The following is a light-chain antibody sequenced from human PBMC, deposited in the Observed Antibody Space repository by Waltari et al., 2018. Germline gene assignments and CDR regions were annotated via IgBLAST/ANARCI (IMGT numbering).Light chain of an antibody. CDR3: SSQTLDGLIL. CDR2: DVT. Sequence: QSALTQPASVSGSPGQSITISCSGIGSAAGASESVPWHQHHPDKAPQLIIYDVTNRPSGVSDRFSASESANTASLTISRLQPEDEGDYFCSSQTLDGLILFGGGTRLTVL. J-gene: IGLJ3*02. V-gene: IGLV2-14*03. CDR1: GSAAGASES.